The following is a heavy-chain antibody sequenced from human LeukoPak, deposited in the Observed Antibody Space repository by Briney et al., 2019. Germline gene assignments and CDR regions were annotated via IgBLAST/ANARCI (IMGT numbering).Heavy chain of an antibody. CDR3: ARDSSGYYTPPDY. V-gene: IGHV3-20*04. J-gene: IGHJ4*02. D-gene: IGHD3-22*01. CDR2: INWNGGST. Sequence: GGSLRLSCAASGFTFDDYGMSWVRQAPGKGLEWVSGINWNGGSTGYADSVKGRFTISRDNSKNTLYLQMNSLRAEDTAVYYCARDSSGYYTPPDYWGQGTLVTVSS. CDR1: GFTFDDYG.